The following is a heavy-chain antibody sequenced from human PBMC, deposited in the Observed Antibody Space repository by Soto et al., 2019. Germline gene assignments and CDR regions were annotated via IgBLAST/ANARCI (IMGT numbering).Heavy chain of an antibody. CDR3: ARHVNSGSYLFDY. CDR1: GGSISSYY. J-gene: IGHJ4*02. V-gene: IGHV4-39*01. Sequence: SETLSLTCTVSGGSISSYYWGLIRQPPGKGLEWIGSIYYSGSTYYNPSLKSRVTISVDTSKNQFSLKLSSVTAADTAVYYCARHVNSGSYLFDYWGQGTLVTVSS. CDR2: IYYSGST. D-gene: IGHD1-26*01.